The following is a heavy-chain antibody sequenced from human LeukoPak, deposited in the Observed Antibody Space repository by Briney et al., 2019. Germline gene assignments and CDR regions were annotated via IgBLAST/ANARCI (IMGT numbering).Heavy chain of an antibody. CDR2: IKQDGSEK. J-gene: IGHJ3*02. Sequence: PGGSLRLSCAAPGFTFSSYWMSWVRQAPGKGLEWVANIKQDGSEKYYVDSVKGRFTISRDNAKNSLYLQMNSLRAEDTAVYYCASRSRPVTATPRGSNAFDIWGQGTMVTVSS. V-gene: IGHV3-7*01. D-gene: IGHD2-21*02. CDR3: ASRSRPVTATPRGSNAFDI. CDR1: GFTFSSYW.